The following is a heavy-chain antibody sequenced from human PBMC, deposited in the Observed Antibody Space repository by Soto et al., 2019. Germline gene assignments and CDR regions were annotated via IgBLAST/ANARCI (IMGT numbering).Heavy chain of an antibody. CDR1: GYTFTNYG. J-gene: IGHJ4*02. CDR3: ARKYSSGPILDY. CDR2: ISAYNGNT. V-gene: IGHV1-18*01. D-gene: IGHD6-19*01. Sequence: ASVKVSCKASGYTFTNYGFSWVRQAPGQGLQWMGRISAYNGNTSYAQKLQGRVTMTTDKSTSTAYMELRSLRPDDTAVYYCARKYSSGPILDYWGQGTWVTVSP.